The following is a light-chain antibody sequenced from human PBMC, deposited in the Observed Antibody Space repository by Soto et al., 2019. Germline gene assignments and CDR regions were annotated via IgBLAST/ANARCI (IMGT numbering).Light chain of an antibody. V-gene: IGKV1-5*01. CDR1: QPISTW. Sequence: DIQVTQSPSTLSASVGDRVTITCRASQPISTWLAWYQEKPGKAPKLLIYDASSLEGGVPSRFSGSGSGTEFTLTISSLQPDDFATYYCQHYNGYSWTFGQGTKVDIK. CDR3: QHYNGYSWT. J-gene: IGKJ1*01. CDR2: DAS.